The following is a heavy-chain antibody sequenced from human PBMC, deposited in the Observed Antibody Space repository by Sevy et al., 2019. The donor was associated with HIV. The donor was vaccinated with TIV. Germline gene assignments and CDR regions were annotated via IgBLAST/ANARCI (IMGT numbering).Heavy chain of an antibody. D-gene: IGHD6-6*01. V-gene: IGHV4-39*01. J-gene: IGHJ4*02. CDR2: IYDSGST. Sequence: SETLSLTCTVSGGSISSSSYYRGWIRQTPGKGLEWIGNIYDSGSTFYNPSLKSRVTISVDTSKNQFSLKLSSVTAADTAVYYCARRGSSSPIDYWGQGTLVTVSS. CDR1: GGSISSSSYY. CDR3: ARRGSSSPIDY.